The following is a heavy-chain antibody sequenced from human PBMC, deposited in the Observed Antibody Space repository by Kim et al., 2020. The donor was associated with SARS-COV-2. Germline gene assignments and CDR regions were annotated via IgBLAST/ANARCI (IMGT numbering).Heavy chain of an antibody. V-gene: IGHV4-39*01. CDR3: ASRLGWGSYTNL. CDR1: GAAIRSDSYY. CDR2: IASGGIT. D-gene: IGHD3-10*01. J-gene: IGHJ4*02. Sequence: SETLSLTCAVSGAAIRSDSYYWGWARLAPGQGLEWIGTIASGGITYYNPSLRSRVSLSMDTSKNEYSLQLTSVTAADTAVYYCASRLGWGSYTNLWGRGTLVTVSS.